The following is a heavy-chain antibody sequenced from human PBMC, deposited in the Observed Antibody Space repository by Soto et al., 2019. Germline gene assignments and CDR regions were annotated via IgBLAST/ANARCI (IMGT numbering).Heavy chain of an antibody. CDR3: TTDDPINRN. CDR1: GFTFSNAW. J-gene: IGHJ4*02. V-gene: IGHV3-15*01. Sequence: GGSLRPSCAASGFTFSNAWMSWVRQAPGKGLEWVGRIKSKTDGETTDYAAPVKGRLAISRDDSKNTLYLQTNSLKTEDTAVYYGTTDDPINRNWGQGTLVTVSS. CDR2: IKSKTDGETT.